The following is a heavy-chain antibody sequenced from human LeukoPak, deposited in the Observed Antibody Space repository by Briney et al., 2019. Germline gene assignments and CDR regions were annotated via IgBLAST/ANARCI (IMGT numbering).Heavy chain of an antibody. CDR2: INPNSGGT. J-gene: IGHJ4*02. CDR3: ARGFSSGWYWFDY. D-gene: IGHD6-19*01. V-gene: IGHV1-2*02. Sequence: ASVKVSCKASGYTFTGYYMHWVRQAPGQGLEWMGWINPNSGGTNYAQKFQGRVTMTRDTSISTAYMELSRLRSDDTAVYYCARGFSSGWYWFDYWGRGTLVTVSS. CDR1: GYTFTGYY.